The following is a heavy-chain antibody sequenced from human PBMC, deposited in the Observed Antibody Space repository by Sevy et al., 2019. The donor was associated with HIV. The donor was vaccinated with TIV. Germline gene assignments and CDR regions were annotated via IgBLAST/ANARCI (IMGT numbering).Heavy chain of an antibody. CDR3: TRWKGLQSIFDY. D-gene: IGHD1-1*01. V-gene: IGHV3-49*04. CDR2: LKSKADGGTV. Sequence: GGSLRLSCTTSGFTFGDYAMNWVRQAPGKGLEWVAFLKSKADGGTVDHAASVKGRFTISRDDSKSIAYLQMNDLTTEDAGDYYCTRWKGLQSIFDYWGQGALVTVSS. J-gene: IGHJ4*02. CDR1: GFTFGDYA.